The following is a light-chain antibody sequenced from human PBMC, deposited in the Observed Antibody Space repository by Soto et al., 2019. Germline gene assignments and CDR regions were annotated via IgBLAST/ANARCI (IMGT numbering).Light chain of an antibody. CDR2: GAF. J-gene: IGKJ4*01. CDR3: QQRSTWPRLT. CDR1: QSVSSY. Sequence: IVLTQSPATLSLSPGERATLSCRASQSVSSYLAWYQQKPGQAPRLLIYGAFNRATGIPARFSGSGSGTDFTITIGSLEPEDFAVYYCQQRSTWPRLTFGGGTILEI. V-gene: IGKV3-11*01.